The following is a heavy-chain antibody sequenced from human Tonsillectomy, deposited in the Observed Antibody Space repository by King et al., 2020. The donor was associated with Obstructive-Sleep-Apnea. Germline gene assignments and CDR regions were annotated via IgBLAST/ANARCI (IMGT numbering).Heavy chain of an antibody. D-gene: IGHD3-22*01. J-gene: IGHJ4*02. CDR2: IYSGGST. CDR3: ARGSGNYYDSSGYYYPFDY. V-gene: IGHV3-53*04. CDR1: GFTVSSNY. Sequence: QLVQSGGGLVQAGGSLRPSCTASGFTVSSNYMSWVRQAPGKGLEWVSVIYSGGSTYYADSVKGRFTISRHNSKNTVYLQMNSLRTEDTAVYFCARGSGNYYDSSGYYYPFDYWGQGTLVTVSS.